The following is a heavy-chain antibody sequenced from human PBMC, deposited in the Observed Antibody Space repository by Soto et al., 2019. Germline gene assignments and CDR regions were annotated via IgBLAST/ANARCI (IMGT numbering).Heavy chain of an antibody. CDR3: ARRIEDCSGGSCYRDEYHHYHMDV. CDR1: GYSFTSYW. J-gene: IGHJ6*03. CDR2: IYPGDSDT. D-gene: IGHD2-15*01. V-gene: IGHV5-51*01. Sequence: PGESLKISCKGSGYSFTSYWIGWVRQMPGKGLEWMGIIYPGDSDTRYSPSFQGQVTISADKSISTAYLQWSSLKASDTAMYYCARRIEDCSGGSCYRDEYHHYHMDVCSRGTTVPVS.